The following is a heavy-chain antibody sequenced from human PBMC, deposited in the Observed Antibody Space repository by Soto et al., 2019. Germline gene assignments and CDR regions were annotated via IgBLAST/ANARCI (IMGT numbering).Heavy chain of an antibody. J-gene: IGHJ6*02. CDR1: GLTLSDYV. D-gene: IGHD6-13*01. Sequence: GSLSLSCSAAGLTLSDYVMHWVRQAPGKGLEYVSTISGNGITTYYADSVKGRFTISRDNSKNTLYLQMSSLRVEDTAVYYCVKEPHDSSWYFYGLDVWGQGTTVTVSS. CDR3: VKEPHDSSWYFYGLDV. CDR2: ISGNGITT. V-gene: IGHV3-64D*06.